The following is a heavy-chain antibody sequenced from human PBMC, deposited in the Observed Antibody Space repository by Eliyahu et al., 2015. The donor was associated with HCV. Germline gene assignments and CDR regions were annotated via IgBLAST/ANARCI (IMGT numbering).Heavy chain of an antibody. D-gene: IGHD2-21*01. CDR1: GYTFTSYY. V-gene: IGHV1-46*01. Sequence: QLQLVQSGAEVKKPGASVKVSCQASGYTFTSYYIHWVRQGPGQGLEWMGIISPRGGDINYAQKFRGRVTMTRDTSTNTVFMELSSLKSEDTAIYYCAREAVAGTYYYGQDVWGQGTTVNVSS. CDR3: AREAVAGTYYYGQDV. CDR2: ISPRGGDI. J-gene: IGHJ6*02.